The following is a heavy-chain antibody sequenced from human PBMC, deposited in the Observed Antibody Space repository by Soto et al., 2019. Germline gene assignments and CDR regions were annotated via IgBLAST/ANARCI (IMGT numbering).Heavy chain of an antibody. CDR2: ISYDGSNK. CDR3: AKEMAMVRGVSNWFDP. Sequence: GGSLRLSCAASGFTFSSYGMHWVRQAPGKGLEWVAVISYDGSNKYYADSVKGRFTISRDNSKNTLYLQMNSLRAEDTAVYYCAKEMAMVRGVSNWFDPWGQGTLVTVSS. CDR1: GFTFSSYG. J-gene: IGHJ5*02. V-gene: IGHV3-30*18. D-gene: IGHD3-10*01.